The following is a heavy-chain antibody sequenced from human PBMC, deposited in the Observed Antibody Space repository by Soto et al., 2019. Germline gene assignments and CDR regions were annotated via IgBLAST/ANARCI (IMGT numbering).Heavy chain of an antibody. D-gene: IGHD3-22*01. V-gene: IGHV1-3*01. Sequence: ASVKVSCKVSGYTFTSYAMHWVRQAPGQRLEWMGWINAGNGNTKYSQKFQGRVTITRDTSASTAYMELSSLRSEDTAVYYCARGSGSVVVDVDAFDIWGQGTMVTVSS. CDR2: INAGNGNT. J-gene: IGHJ3*02. CDR3: ARGSGSVVVDVDAFDI. CDR1: GYTFTSYA.